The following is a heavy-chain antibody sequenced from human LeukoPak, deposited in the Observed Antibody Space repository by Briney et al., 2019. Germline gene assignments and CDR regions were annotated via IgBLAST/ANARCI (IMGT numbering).Heavy chain of an antibody. V-gene: IGHV4-39*07. D-gene: IGHD3-22*01. CDR1: GGSISSTSYH. CDR2: VYYSGST. J-gene: IGHJ5*02. CDR3: ARADHYYDSSGYYGNWFDP. Sequence: SETLSLTCSVSGGSISSTSYHWGRIRQPPGKGLVWIGSVYYSGSTYYNPSLKSRVTISVDTSKNQFSLKLSSVTAADTAVYYCARADHYYDSSGYYGNWFDPWGQGTLVTVSS.